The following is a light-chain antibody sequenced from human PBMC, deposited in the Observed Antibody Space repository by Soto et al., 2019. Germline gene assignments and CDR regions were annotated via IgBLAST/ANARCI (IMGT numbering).Light chain of an antibody. V-gene: IGLV2-8*01. CDR2: EVV. J-gene: IGLJ1*01. CDR3: KSYAGSNTYV. Sequence: QSALTQPPSASGSPGQSVTISCTGTKNDIGVYDFVSWYQHHPGKAPRLIIYEVVQWPSGVPDRFSGSKSGNTASLPVSGLQAADEADYFCKSYAGSNTYVFGSGTKLTVL. CDR1: KNDIGVYDF.